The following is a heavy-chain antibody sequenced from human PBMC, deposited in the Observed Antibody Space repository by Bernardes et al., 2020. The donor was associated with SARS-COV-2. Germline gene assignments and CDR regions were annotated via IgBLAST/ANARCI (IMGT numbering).Heavy chain of an antibody. V-gene: IGHV2-5*02. Sequence: SGPTLVKPTQTLTLTCTFSGFSLSTSGVGVGWIRQPPGKALEWLALIYWDDDKRYSPSLKSRLTITKDTSKNQVVLTMTNMDPVDTATYYCAHRQRGWSIGAFDYWGQGTLVTVSS. J-gene: IGHJ4*02. CDR3: AHRQRGWSIGAFDY. CDR1: GFSLSTSGVG. CDR2: IYWDDDK. D-gene: IGHD2-8*02.